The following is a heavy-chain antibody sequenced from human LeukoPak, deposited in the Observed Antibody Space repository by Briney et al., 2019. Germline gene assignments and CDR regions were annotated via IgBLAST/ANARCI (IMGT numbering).Heavy chain of an antibody. CDR1: GLTVNNNY. D-gene: IGHD5-18*01. Sequence: GGSLRLSCAASGLTVNNNYMNWVRQAPGKGLEWVSALYIGGNTYYADSVRGRFTISRDNSKNTLYLQMNSLRAEDAAIYYCMTAAGYNFGQYWGQGTLVTVSS. CDR3: MTAAGYNFGQY. CDR2: LYIGGNT. V-gene: IGHV3-53*01. J-gene: IGHJ4*02.